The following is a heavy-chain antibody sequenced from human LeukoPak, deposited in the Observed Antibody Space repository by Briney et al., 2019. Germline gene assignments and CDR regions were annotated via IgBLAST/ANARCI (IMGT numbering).Heavy chain of an antibody. CDR3: ARDVGSNKCEN. V-gene: IGHV1-2*06. Sequence: ASVTVCFTASGYTFTVYDIHWVRQAPGQGLEWMGRINPNSGGTKYTQKFQGRVTMTRDTSITTAYMELSRLRSDDTAVYYCARDVGSNKCENWGQGTLVTVSS. J-gene: IGHJ4*02. CDR1: GYTFTVYD. D-gene: IGHD4-23*01. CDR2: INPNSGGT.